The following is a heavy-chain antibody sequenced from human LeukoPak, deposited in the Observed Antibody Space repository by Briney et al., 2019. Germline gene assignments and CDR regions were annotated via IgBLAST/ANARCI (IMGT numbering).Heavy chain of an antibody. CDR2: ISSSGSTI. J-gene: IGHJ4*02. Sequence: GGSLRLSCAASGFTFSSYEMNWVRQAPGKGLEWVSYISSSGSTIYYEDSVKGRFTISRDNAKNSLYLQMNSLRAEDTAVYYCATYYDILTGYFFDYWGQGTLVTVSS. D-gene: IGHD3-9*01. V-gene: IGHV3-48*03. CDR3: ATYYDILTGYFFDY. CDR1: GFTFSSYE.